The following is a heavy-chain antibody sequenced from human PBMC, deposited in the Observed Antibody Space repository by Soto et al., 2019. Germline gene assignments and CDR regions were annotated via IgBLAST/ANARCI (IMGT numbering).Heavy chain of an antibody. CDR3: AKGELSYDFWSGYYIEVSFDY. CDR1: GFTFSSYA. J-gene: IGHJ4*02. V-gene: IGHV3-23*01. Sequence: HPGGSLRLSCAASGFTFSSYAMSWVRQAPGKGLEWGSAISGSGGSTYYADSVKGRFTTSRDNSKNTLYLQMNSLRAEDTAVYYCAKGELSYDFWSGYYIEVSFDYWGQGTLVTVSS. D-gene: IGHD3-3*01. CDR2: ISGSGGST.